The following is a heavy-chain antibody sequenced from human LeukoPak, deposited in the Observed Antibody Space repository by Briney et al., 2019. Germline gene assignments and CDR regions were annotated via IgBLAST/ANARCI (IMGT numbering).Heavy chain of an antibody. J-gene: IGHJ4*02. D-gene: IGHD4-17*01. CDR1: GFTFDDYA. CDR2: ISWNSGSI. Sequence: GGSLRLSCAASGFTFDDYAMHWVRQAPGKGPEWVSGISWNSGSIGYADSVKGRFTISRDNAKNSLYLQMNSLRAEDTALYYCAKGMTTVTYLFDYWGQGTLVTVSS. V-gene: IGHV3-9*01. CDR3: AKGMTTVTYLFDY.